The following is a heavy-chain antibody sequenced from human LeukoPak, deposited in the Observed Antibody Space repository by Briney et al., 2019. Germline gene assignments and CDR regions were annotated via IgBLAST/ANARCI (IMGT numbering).Heavy chain of an antibody. CDR2: ISYDGSNK. D-gene: IGHD2-15*01. V-gene: IGHV3-30-3*01. CDR1: GFTFSSYA. J-gene: IGHJ4*02. Sequence: PGGSLRLSCAASGFTFSSYAMHWVRQAPGKGLEWVAVISYDGSNKYYADSVKCRFTISRDNSKNTLYLQMNSVRAADTAVYYWGGGKHIVGGVGGDLNDYGGQEPLVTVP. CDR3: GGGKHIVGGVGGDLNDY.